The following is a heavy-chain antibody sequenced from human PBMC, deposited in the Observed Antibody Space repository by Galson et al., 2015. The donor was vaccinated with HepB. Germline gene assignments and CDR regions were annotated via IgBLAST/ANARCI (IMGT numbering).Heavy chain of an antibody. J-gene: IGHJ6*02. Sequence: SLRLSCAASGFTFSSYGTHWVRQAPGKGLEWVAVIWYDGSNKYYADSVKGRFTISRDNSKNTLYLQMNSLRAEDTAVYYCARARGYSYGYGMDVWGQGTTVTVSS. CDR1: GFTFSSYG. D-gene: IGHD5-18*01. V-gene: IGHV3-33*08. CDR3: ARARGYSYGYGMDV. CDR2: IWYDGSNK.